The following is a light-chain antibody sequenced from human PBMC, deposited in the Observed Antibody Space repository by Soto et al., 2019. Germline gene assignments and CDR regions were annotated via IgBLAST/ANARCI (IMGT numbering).Light chain of an antibody. CDR3: ISYTSSSPYV. CDR1: SSDVGGYNY. V-gene: IGLV2-14*03. J-gene: IGLJ1*01. CDR2: DVS. Sequence: QSALTQPASVSGSPGQSITISCTGTSSDVGGYNYVSWYQHHPGKAPKLIIFDVSNRPSGISNRFSGSKSGNTASLTISGLQAADEADYYCISYTSSSPYVFGTGTKLTVL.